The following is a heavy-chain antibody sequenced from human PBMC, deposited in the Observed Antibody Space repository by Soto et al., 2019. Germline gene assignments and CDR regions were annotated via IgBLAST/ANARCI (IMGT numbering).Heavy chain of an antibody. CDR1: GFTFSSYI. D-gene: IGHD6-13*01. CDR3: ARVTYSSSWYSAYYYYYGMDV. V-gene: IGHV3-21*01. CDR2: ISSSSSYI. Sequence: GGSLRRSCAASGFTFSSYIMNWVRQAPGKGLEWVSSISSSSSYIYYADSVNGRFTISRDNAKNSLYLQMNSLRAEDTAVYYCARVTYSSSWYSAYYYYYGMDVWGQGTTVTVSS. J-gene: IGHJ6*02.